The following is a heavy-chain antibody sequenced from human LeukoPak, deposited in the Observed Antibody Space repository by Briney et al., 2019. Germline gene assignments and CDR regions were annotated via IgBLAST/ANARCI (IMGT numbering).Heavy chain of an antibody. J-gene: IGHJ4*02. CDR3: ARDSRGYYDSSGYLDY. CDR1: GFTVSSNY. V-gene: IGHV3-53*04. CDR2: IYSGGRT. Sequence: GSLRLSCAASGFTVSSNYMSWVRQAPGKGLEWVSVIYSGGRTYYADSVKGRFTISRHNSKNTLYLQMNSLRAEDTAVYYCARDSRGYYDSSGYLDYWGQGTLVTVSS. D-gene: IGHD3-22*01.